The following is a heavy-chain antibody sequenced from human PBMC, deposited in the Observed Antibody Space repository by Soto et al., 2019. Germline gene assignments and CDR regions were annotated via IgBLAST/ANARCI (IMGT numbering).Heavy chain of an antibody. CDR3: ARSSSRWFELDY. CDR2: ISYDGSNK. CDR1: GFTFSSYA. V-gene: IGHV3-30-3*01. Sequence: PGGSLRLSCAASGFTFSSYAMHWVRQAPGKGLEWVAVISYDGSNKYYADSVKGRFTISRDNSKNTLYLQMNSLRAEDTAVYYCARSSSRWFELDYWGQGTLVTVSS. D-gene: IGHD6-13*01. J-gene: IGHJ4*02.